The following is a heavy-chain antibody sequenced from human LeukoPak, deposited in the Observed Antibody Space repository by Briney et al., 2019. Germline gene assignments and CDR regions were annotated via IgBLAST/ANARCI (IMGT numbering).Heavy chain of an antibody. V-gene: IGHV4-34*01. J-gene: IGHJ4*02. CDR2: INHSGST. CDR1: ARSFSGYY. Sequence: SETLSLTCAAYARSFSGYYWSWIRQPPGKGREWIGEINHSGSTNYNPSLKSRVTIPVDKSKNQFSLKMSTVTDSNTAVYYCARIERRYCSGGSCKRGSFDYWGQGTLVTVSS. CDR3: ARIERRYCSGGSCKRGSFDY. D-gene: IGHD2-15*01.